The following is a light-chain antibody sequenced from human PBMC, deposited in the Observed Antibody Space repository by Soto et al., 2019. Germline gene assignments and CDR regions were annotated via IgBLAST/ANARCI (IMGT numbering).Light chain of an antibody. CDR1: QSISSY. V-gene: IGKV1-39*01. CDR3: QQSYSTPPT. J-gene: IGKJ1*01. CDR2: AAS. Sequence: DIQMTQSPSSLSASVGDRVTITCRASQSISSYLNWYQQKPGKAPKLLIYAASSLKSGVPSRFSSSGSRTDFTLTISSLQPEDFATYYCQQSYSTPPTFGQGTKVEIK.